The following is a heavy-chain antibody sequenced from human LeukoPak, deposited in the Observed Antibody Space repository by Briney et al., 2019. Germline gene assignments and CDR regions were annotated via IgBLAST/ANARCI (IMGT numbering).Heavy chain of an antibody. J-gene: IGHJ3*02. V-gene: IGHV3-48*02. Sequence: GGSLRLSCAASGFTFSSYSMNWVRQAPGKGLDWVSYISSSSSTIYYADSVKGRFTISRDNAKNSLYLQMNSLRDEDTAVYYCARDNGQYYGSATGAFDIWGQGTMVTVSS. CDR1: GFTFSSYS. CDR2: ISSSSSTI. CDR3: ARDNGQYYGSATGAFDI. D-gene: IGHD3-10*01.